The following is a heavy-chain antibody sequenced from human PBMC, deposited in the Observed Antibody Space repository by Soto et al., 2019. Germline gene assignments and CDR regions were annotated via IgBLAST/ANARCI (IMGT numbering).Heavy chain of an antibody. D-gene: IGHD3-22*01. CDR3: ARVWSYYYDSSGYDAFDI. CDR2: IYYSGST. J-gene: IGHJ3*02. V-gene: IGHV4-31*03. Sequence: SETLSLTCTVSGGSISSGGYYWSWIRRHPGKGLEWIGYIYYSGSTYYNPSLKSRVTISVDTSKNQFSLKLSSVTAADTAVYYCARVWSYYYDSSGYDAFDIWGQGTMVNVSS. CDR1: GGSISSGGYY.